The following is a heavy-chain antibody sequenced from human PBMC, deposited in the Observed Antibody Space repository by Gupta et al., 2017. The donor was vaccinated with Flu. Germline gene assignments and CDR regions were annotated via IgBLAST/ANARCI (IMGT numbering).Heavy chain of an antibody. V-gene: IGHV1-8*01. CDR3: ARGGDFDI. CDR1: GYTFINYD. Sequence: QVHLVQSGAEVRKPGASARVSCKTSGYTFINYDIYWVRQAPGQGLEWMGWMNPYNGNTGYAQKSQGRVTMTSETSMSTAYMEVTNQRDEDTAVYYCARGGDFDIWGQETMVT. J-gene: IGHJ3*02. CDR2: MNPYNGNT.